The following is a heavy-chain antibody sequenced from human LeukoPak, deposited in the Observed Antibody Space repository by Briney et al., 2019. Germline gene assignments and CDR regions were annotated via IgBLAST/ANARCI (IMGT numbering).Heavy chain of an antibody. CDR3: AKTRYYYDSSGYDY. CDR2: ISGSGGST. J-gene: IGHJ4*02. V-gene: IGHV3-23*01. Sequence: PGGSLRLSCAASGFTFSSYAMSWVRQAPGKGLEWVSAISGSGGSTYYADSVKGRFTISRDNSKTTLYLQMNSLRAEDTAVYYCAKTRYYYDSSGYDYWGQGTLVTVSS. D-gene: IGHD3-22*01. CDR1: GFTFSSYA.